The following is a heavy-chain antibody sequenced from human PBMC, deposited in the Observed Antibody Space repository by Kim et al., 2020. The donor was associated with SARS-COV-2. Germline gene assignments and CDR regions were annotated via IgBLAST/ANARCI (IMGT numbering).Heavy chain of an antibody. J-gene: IGHJ6*02. D-gene: IGHD4-4*01. CDR2: IWYDGSNK. Sequence: GGSLRLSCAASGFTFSSYGMHWVRQAPGKGLEWVAVIWYDGSNKYYADSVKGRFTISRDNSKNTLYLRMNSLRAEDTAVYYCAKFGRGNSGSTAYYGMDVWGQGTTVTVSS. V-gene: IGHV3-33*06. CDR3: AKFGRGNSGSTAYYGMDV. CDR1: GFTFSSYG.